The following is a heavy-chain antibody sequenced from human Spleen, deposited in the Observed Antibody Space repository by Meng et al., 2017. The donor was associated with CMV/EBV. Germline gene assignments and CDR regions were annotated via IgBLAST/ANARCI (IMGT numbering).Heavy chain of an antibody. CDR2: IIPIFGTA. CDR1: GGTFSSYA. D-gene: IGHD2-2*01. Sequence: SVKVSCKASGGTFSSYAISWVRQAPGQGLEWMGGIIPIFGTANYAQKFQGRVTITTDESTSTAYMELRSLRSDDTAVYYCARGSSTSHYYYYGMDVWGQGTTVTVSS. CDR3: ARGSSTSHYYYYGMDV. J-gene: IGHJ6*02. V-gene: IGHV1-69*05.